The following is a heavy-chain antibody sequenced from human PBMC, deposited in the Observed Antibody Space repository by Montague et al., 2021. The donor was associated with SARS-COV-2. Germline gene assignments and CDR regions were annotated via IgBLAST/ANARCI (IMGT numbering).Heavy chain of an antibody. J-gene: IGHJ4*02. V-gene: IGHV3-7*05. CDR3: ARGYDSSGYQY. Sequence: SLRLSCAASGFTFSTFWMTWVRQVPGKGLEWVANIKQDGSAKYYVDSVKGRFTISRDNAKNSLYLQLDSLRAEDTAVYYCARGYDSSGYQYWGQGTLVTVSS. D-gene: IGHD3-22*01. CDR2: IKQDGSAK. CDR1: GFTFSTFW.